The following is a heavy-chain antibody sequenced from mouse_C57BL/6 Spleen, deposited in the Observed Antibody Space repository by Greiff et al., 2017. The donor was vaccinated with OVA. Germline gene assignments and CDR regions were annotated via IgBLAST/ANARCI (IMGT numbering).Heavy chain of an antibody. CDR3: ARVDYGSPFAY. CDR2: ISYDGSN. D-gene: IGHD1-1*01. CDR1: GYSITSGYY. V-gene: IGHV3-6*01. Sequence: EVQVVESGPGLVKPSQSLSLTCSVTGYSITSGYYWNWIRQFPGNKLEWMGYISYDGSNNYNPSLKNRISITRNTSKNQFFLKLNSETTEETATYYCARVDYGSPFAYWGQGTLVTVSA. J-gene: IGHJ3*01.